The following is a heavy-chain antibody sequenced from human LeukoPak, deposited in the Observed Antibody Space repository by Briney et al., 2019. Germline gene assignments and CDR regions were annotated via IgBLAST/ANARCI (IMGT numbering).Heavy chain of an antibody. Sequence: PSQTLSLTCTVSGGSISSGDYYWSWIRQPLGKGLEWIGNIYYSGSTYYNPSLKSRVTISVDTSKNQFSLKLSSVTAADTAVYYCARGEEGYCSGGSCYSNWFDPWGQGTLVTVSS. CDR3: ARGEEGYCSGGSCYSNWFDP. J-gene: IGHJ5*02. V-gene: IGHV4-30-4*08. CDR2: IYYSGST. CDR1: GGSISSGDYY. D-gene: IGHD2-15*01.